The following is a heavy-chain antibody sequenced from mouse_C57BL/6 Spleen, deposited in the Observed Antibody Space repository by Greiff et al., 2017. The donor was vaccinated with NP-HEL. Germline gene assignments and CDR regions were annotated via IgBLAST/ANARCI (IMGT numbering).Heavy chain of an antibody. D-gene: IGHD2-12*01. CDR3: ARDLDYSAMDY. CDR2: INYDGSST. CDR1: GFTFSDYY. J-gene: IGHJ4*01. V-gene: IGHV5-16*01. Sequence: EVQVVESEGGLVQPGSSMKLSCTASGFTFSDYYMAWVRQVPEKGLEWVANINYDGSSTYYLDSLKSRFIISRDNAKNILYLQMSSLKSEDTATYYCARDLDYSAMDYWGQGTSVTVSS.